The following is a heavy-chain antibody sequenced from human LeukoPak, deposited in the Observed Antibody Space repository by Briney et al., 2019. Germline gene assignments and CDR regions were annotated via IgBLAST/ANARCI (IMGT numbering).Heavy chain of an antibody. V-gene: IGHV3-7*01. CDR2: IKEDGSEK. CDR3: ARATASNWFDP. D-gene: IGHD2-21*01. CDR1: GFTYSAYW. Sequence: GGSLRLSCAASGFTYSAYWTSWVRQAPGKGLEWVANIKEDGSEKYYVDSVKGRFTISRDNAKNSLYLQMNSLRAEDTAVYYCARATASNWFDPWGQGTLVTVSS. J-gene: IGHJ5*02.